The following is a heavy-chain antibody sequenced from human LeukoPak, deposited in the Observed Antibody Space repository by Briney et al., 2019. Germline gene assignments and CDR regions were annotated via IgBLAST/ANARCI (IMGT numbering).Heavy chain of an antibody. CDR3: ARSRGAMVRGVIITPINWFDP. J-gene: IGHJ5*02. Sequence: GGSLRLSCAASGFTFSVFYMSWIRQAPGKGLEWVSYISTSSSYTNYADSVKGRFTISRDNAKNSLYLQMNSLRAEDTALYYCARSRGAMVRGVIITPINWFDPWGQGTLVTVSS. V-gene: IGHV3-11*06. D-gene: IGHD3-10*01. CDR1: GFTFSVFY. CDR2: ISTSSSYT.